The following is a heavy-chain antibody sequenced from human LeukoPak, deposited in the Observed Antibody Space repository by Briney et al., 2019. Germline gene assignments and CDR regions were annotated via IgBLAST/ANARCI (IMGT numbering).Heavy chain of an antibody. CDR3: ARYGRYSSSYYYYYMDV. Sequence: PSETLSLTCTVSGGSISSYYWSWIRQPPGKGLEWIGYIYYSGSTNYNPSLKSRVTISVDTSKNQFSLKLSSVTAADTAVYYCARYGRYSSSYYYYYMDVWGKGTTVTVSS. CDR1: GGSISSYY. J-gene: IGHJ6*03. D-gene: IGHD6-13*01. V-gene: IGHV4-59*01. CDR2: IYYSGST.